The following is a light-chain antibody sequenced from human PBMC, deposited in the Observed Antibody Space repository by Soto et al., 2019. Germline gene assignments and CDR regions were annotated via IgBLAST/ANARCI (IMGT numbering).Light chain of an antibody. V-gene: IGKV3-20*01. CDR1: QSVSSSY. J-gene: IGKJ1*01. CDR3: RQYDNSPWT. CDR2: GAS. Sequence: EIVLTQSPGTLSSSPGEGATLSCRASQSVSSSYLAWYQQKPGQATRLLIYGASSRAPGSPDWFSGGGSGREFTLTISRLEPEDFAVYYCRQYDNSPWTFGQGTKVEIK.